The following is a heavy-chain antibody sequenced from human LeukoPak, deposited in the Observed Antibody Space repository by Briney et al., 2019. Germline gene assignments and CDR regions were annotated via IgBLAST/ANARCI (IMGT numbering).Heavy chain of an antibody. J-gene: IGHJ4*02. CDR2: INPSGGST. CDR1: GYTFTSYY. D-gene: IGHD4-17*01. CDR3: ATFMTTVTTGLGY. Sequence: ASVKVSCKASGYTFTSYYMHWVRQAHGQGLEWMGIINPSGGSTSYAQKFQGRVTMTRDTSTSTVYMELSSLRSEDTAVYYCATFMTTVTTGLGYWGQGTLVTVSS. V-gene: IGHV1-46*01.